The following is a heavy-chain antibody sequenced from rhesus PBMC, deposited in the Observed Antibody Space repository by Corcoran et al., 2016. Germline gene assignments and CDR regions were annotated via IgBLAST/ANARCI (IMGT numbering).Heavy chain of an antibody. J-gene: IGHJ2*01. CDR3: ARVGSSWSEWDTVGTEWYFDL. D-gene: IGHD5-42*01. CDR1: GYSISSGYY. V-gene: IGHV4S14*01. Sequence: QVQLQESGPGLVKPSETLSITCAVSGYSISSGYYWGWIRQPPGKGLEWIGRFYGSGGSNYLNPSLKSRVTLSVDTSKTQFSLKLSSVTAADTAVYYCARVGSSWSEWDTVGTEWYFDLWGPGTPITISS. CDR2: FYGSGGSN.